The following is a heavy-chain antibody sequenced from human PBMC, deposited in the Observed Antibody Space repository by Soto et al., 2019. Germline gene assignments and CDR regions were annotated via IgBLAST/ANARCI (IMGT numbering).Heavy chain of an antibody. CDR1: GFTFSSYG. D-gene: IGHD5-18*01. V-gene: IGHV3-30*18. J-gene: IGHJ4*02. Sequence: QVQLVESGGGMVQPGRSLRLSCAASGFTFSSYGMHWVRQAPGKGLEWVAVISYDGSNKYYADSVKGRFTISRDNSKNTLYLQMNSLRAEDTAVYYCAKGRIQLWPTWLDYWGQGTLVTVSS. CDR2: ISYDGSNK. CDR3: AKGRIQLWPTWLDY.